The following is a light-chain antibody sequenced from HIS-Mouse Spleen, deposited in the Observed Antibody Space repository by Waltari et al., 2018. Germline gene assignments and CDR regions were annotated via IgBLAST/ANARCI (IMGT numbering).Light chain of an antibody. CDR2: EDS. CDR3: YSTDSSGNHRV. Sequence: SYELTQPPSVSVSPGQTARITCSGDALPTKYAYWYQQKSGQAPVLVIYEDSKRPSGIPERFSCSSSGTMATWTISGAQVEDETDYYCYSTDSSGNHRVFGGGTKLTVL. V-gene: IGLV3-10*01. CDR1: ALPTKY. J-gene: IGLJ2*01.